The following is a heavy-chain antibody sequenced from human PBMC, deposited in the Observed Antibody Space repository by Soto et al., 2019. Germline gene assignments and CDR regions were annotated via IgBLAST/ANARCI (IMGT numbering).Heavy chain of an antibody. J-gene: IGHJ4*02. CDR1: GYGFTTYG. D-gene: IGHD1-1*01. CDR2: ISAHNGNT. V-gene: IGHV1-18*01. Sequence: QVHLVQSGAEVKKPGASVKVSCKGSGYGFTTYGITWVRQAPGQGLEWMAWISAHNGNTDYAQNLQGRVTVTRDTSQSTAYMELRSLRSDDTAVYYCARGRYGDYWGQGALVTVPS. CDR3: ARGRYGDY.